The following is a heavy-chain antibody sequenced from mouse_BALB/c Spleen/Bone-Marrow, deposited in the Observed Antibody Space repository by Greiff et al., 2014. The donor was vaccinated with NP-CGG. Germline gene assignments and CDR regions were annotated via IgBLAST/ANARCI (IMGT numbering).Heavy chain of an antibody. Sequence: VQLQQSGTELVKPGASVKVSCKASGYAFTNYNMNWVKQSHGKSLEWIGYIDPYSGGTNYNQKFRGKATLTVDKSSSTAYMHLNSLTSEDSAVYYCSRGVLAYFDYWGQGTTLTVSS. J-gene: IGHJ2*01. CDR1: GYAFTNYN. V-gene: IGHV1S135*01. D-gene: IGHD2-14*01. CDR3: SRGVLAYFDY. CDR2: IDPYSGGT.